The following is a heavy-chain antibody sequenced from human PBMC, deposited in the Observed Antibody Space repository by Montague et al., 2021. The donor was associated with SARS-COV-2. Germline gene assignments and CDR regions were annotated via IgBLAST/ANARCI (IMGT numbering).Heavy chain of an antibody. CDR2: IYYSGST. CDR1: GGSISSYY. J-gene: IGHJ3*02. Sequence: SETLSLTCTVYGGSISSYYWSWIRQPPGKGLEWIGYIYYSGSTNYNPTLKSRVTISVDTSKNQFSLKLSSVTAADTAVYYCERGFDIWGQGTMVTVSS. CDR3: ERGFDI. V-gene: IGHV4-59*01.